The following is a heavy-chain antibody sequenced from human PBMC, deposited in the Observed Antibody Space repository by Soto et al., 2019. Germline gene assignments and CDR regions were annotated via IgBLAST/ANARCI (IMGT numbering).Heavy chain of an antibody. J-gene: IGHJ5*02. D-gene: IGHD2-21*02. Sequence: SETLSLTCTVSGGSISSYYWSWIRQPPGKGLEWIGYIYYSGSTNYNPSLKSRVTISVDTSKNQFSLKLSSVTAADTAVYYCARARITAIGGNWFDPWGQGTLVTVSS. V-gene: IGHV4-59*01. CDR3: ARARITAIGGNWFDP. CDR1: GGSISSYY. CDR2: IYYSGST.